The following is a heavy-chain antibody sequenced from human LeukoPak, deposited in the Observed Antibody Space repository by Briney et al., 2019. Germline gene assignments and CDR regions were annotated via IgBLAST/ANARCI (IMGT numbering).Heavy chain of an antibody. CDR1: GYTFTGYY. V-gene: IGHV1-2*02. J-gene: IGHJ4*02. CDR2: INPNSGGT. CDR3: ARGADDVLRFLEWFGTLFDY. D-gene: IGHD3-3*01. Sequence: GASVKVSCKASGYTFTGYYMHWVRQAPGQGLEWMGWINPNSGGTNYAQKFQGRVTMTRDTSISTAYMELSRLRSDDTAVYYCARGADDVLRFLEWFGTLFDYWGQGTLVTVSS.